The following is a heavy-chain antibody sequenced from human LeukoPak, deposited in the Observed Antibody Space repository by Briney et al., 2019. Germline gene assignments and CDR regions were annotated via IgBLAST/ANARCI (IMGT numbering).Heavy chain of an antibody. CDR3: EKGPHVGSDYHPYS. CDR1: GFRLSTYG. J-gene: IGHJ4*02. Sequence: PGGSLRLSCPASGFRLSTYGMTWVRQAPGKGLEWVSAISGNGLSTYYADSVKDRFTISRGNSKNTLYPEMNSLRFEDTAVDYCEKGPHVGSDYHPYSWGEGALVTVSS. V-gene: IGHV3-23*01. CDR2: ISGNGLST. D-gene: IGHD2-21*01.